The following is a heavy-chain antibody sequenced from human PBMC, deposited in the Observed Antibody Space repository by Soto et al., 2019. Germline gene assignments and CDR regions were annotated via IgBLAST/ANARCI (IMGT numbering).Heavy chain of an antibody. V-gene: IGHV3-23*01. CDR1: GFTFSSYA. CDR3: AKSFGGSYGEYYFDY. CDR2: ISGSGGST. Sequence: GGSLRLSCAASGFTFSSYAMNWVRQAPGKGLEWVSLISGSGGSTYYADSVKGRFTISRDNSKNTLYLQMNSLRAEDTAVYYCAKSFGGSYGEYYFDYWGQGTLVTSPQ. D-gene: IGHD1-26*01. J-gene: IGHJ4*02.